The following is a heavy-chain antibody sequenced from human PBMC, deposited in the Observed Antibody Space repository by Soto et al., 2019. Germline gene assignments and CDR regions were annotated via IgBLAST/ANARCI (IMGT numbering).Heavy chain of an antibody. CDR2: IIPIFGTA. CDR1: GGTFSSYA. J-gene: IGHJ4*02. Sequence: QVQLVQSGAEVKKPGSSVKVSCKASGGTFSSYAISWVRQAPGQGLEWMGGIIPIFGTANYAQKFQGRVTITADESTSTSYMELGSLGSEDTAMNYCARETPPYYYDSSGSPRGVDYFDYWGQGTLVTVSS. V-gene: IGHV1-69*01. D-gene: IGHD3-22*01. CDR3: ARETPPYYYDSSGSPRGVDYFDY.